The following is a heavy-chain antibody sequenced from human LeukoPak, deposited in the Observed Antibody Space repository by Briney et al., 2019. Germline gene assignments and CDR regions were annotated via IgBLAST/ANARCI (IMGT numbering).Heavy chain of an antibody. V-gene: IGHV3-23*01. CDR2: ICGSSNST. CDR3: ARGGYNYGRTFDY. D-gene: IGHD5-18*01. Sequence: GGSLRLSCAASGFTFSSYAMSWVRQAPGKGLEWVSAICGSSNSTYYADSVKGRFTISRDNSKNTLYLQMNSLRAEDTAVYFCARGGYNYGRTFDYWGQGTLVTVSS. J-gene: IGHJ4*02. CDR1: GFTFSSYA.